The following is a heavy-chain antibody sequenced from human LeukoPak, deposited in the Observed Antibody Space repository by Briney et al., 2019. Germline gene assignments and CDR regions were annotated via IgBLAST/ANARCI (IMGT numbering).Heavy chain of an antibody. J-gene: IGHJ4*02. CDR1: GFTFSVYD. CDR3: ASSVEAAMLIDY. CDR2: ISRGGIS. D-gene: IGHD5-18*01. V-gene: IGHV3-23*01. Sequence: TGGSLRLSCAASGFTFSVYDMYWIRQSPGKGLECVSVISRGGISYYADSVKGRFTISRDNSKNTLYLQMNSLRAEDTAVYYCASSVEAAMLIDYWGQGTLVTVSS.